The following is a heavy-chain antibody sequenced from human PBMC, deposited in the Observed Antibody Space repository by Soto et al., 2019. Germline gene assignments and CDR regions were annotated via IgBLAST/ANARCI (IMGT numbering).Heavy chain of an antibody. V-gene: IGHV3-7*05. J-gene: IGHJ5*02. Sequence: SLRLSCAASGFTFSSYWMSWVRQAPGKGLEWVANIKQDGSEKYYVDSVKGRFTISRDNAKNSLYLQMNSLRAEDTAVYYCARDIAARLLSWFDPWGQGTLVTVSS. D-gene: IGHD6-6*01. CDR3: ARDIAARLLSWFDP. CDR2: IKQDGSEK. CDR1: GFTFSSYW.